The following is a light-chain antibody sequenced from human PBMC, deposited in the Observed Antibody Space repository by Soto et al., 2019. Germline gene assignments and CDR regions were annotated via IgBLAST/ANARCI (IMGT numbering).Light chain of an antibody. V-gene: IGKV1-33*01. CDR2: DAF. CDR1: HDIINY. Sequence: DIQMTQSPSSLSASVGDRVTITCQASHDIINYLNWFHQKPGEAPKLLIFDAFKLETGVPSRFSGSGSGTDFTLTISSLQPEDLATYYCQQYDNLPVTFGGGTKVEIK. J-gene: IGKJ4*01. CDR3: QQYDNLPVT.